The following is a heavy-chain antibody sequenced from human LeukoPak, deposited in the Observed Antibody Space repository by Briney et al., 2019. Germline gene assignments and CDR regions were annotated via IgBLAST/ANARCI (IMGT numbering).Heavy chain of an antibody. CDR2: ISSSGDTT. CDR1: GFTFSNYA. J-gene: IGHJ4*02. V-gene: IGHV3-23*01. CDR3: ARGGSSGSMIY. Sequence: GGSLRLSCAASGFTFSNYAMNWVRQAPGKGLEWVSGISSSGDTTYYADSVKGRFTISRDNSENTLYLQMSSLRAEDTAVYFCARGGSSGSMIYWGQGTLVTVSS. D-gene: IGHD3-22*01.